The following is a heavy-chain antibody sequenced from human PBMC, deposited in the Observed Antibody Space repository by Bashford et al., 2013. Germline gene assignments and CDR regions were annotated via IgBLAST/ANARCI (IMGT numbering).Heavy chain of an antibody. V-gene: IGHV3-30*18. D-gene: IGHD6-13*01. Sequence: GGPLRLSCAASGFTFSSYGMHWVRQAPGKGLEWVAVISYDGSNKYYADSVKGRFTISRDNSKNTLYLQMNSLRAEDTAVYYCAKDPRGYSSSRLGNYYYYYGMDVWGQGTTVTVSS. CDR1: GFTFSSYG. CDR2: ISYDGSNK. CDR3: AKDPRGYSSSRLGNYYYYYGMDV. J-gene: IGHJ6*02.